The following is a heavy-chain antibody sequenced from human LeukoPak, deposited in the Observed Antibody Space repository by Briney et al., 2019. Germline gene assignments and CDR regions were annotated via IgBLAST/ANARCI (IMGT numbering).Heavy chain of an antibody. CDR3: ARERGSSWTYYYYYMDV. CDR1: GGSISSYY. V-gene: IGHV4-59*12. CDR2: IYYSGST. J-gene: IGHJ6*03. Sequence: ASETLSLTCTVSGGSISSYYWSWIRQPPGKGLEWIGYIYYSGSTNYNPSLKSRVTISVDTSKNQFSLKLSSVTAADTAVYYCARERGSSWTYYYYYMDVWGKGTTVTVSS. D-gene: IGHD6-13*01.